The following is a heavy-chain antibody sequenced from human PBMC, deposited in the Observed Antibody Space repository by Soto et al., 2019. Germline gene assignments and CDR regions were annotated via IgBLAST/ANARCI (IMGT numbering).Heavy chain of an antibody. CDR2: GYYSGSI. Sequence: SETLSLTCTVSDGSITDSYCTFIRHPPGKSLEWIVYGYYSGSIHYNPSLKTRVAISVDTSENQFSLRLTSVTAADTAVYYCARAFAGFGAYWYFDLWGRGTLVTVSS. J-gene: IGHJ2*01. CDR1: DGSITDSY. V-gene: IGHV4-59*01. D-gene: IGHD3-16*01. CDR3: ARAFAGFGAYWYFDL.